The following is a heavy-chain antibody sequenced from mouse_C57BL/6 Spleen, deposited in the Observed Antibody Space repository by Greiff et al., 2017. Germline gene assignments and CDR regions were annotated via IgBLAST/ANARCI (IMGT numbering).Heavy chain of an antibody. J-gene: IGHJ2*01. V-gene: IGHV3-6*01. CDR2: ISYDGSN. CDR3: ARADGYYPDH. CDR1: GYSITSGYY. D-gene: IGHD2-3*01. Sequence: EVQRVESGPGLVKPSQSLSLTCSVTGYSITSGYYWNWIRQFPGNKLEWMGYISYDGSNNYNPSLKNRISITRDTSKNQFFLKLNSVTTEDTATYCCARADGYYPDHWGQGTTLTVSS.